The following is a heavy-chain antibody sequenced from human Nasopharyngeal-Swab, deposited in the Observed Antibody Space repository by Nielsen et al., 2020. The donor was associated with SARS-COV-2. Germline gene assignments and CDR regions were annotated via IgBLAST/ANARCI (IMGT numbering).Heavy chain of an antibody. Sequence: GRSLRLSCVTSGVIFSKYWMHWVRQAPGKGLVWVSRVNQDGSRTDYADSVRGRFTISRDNAKNTLYLQMNSLRVEDTALYYCVKHQGSSSDQWGQGTLVTVSS. CDR3: VKHQGSSSDQ. V-gene: IGHV3-74*01. J-gene: IGHJ4*02. CDR1: GVIFSKYW. CDR2: VNQDGSRT.